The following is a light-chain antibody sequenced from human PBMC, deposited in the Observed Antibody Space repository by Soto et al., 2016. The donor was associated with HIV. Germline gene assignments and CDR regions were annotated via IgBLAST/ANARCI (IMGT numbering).Light chain of an antibody. J-gene: IGKJ5*01. CDR1: QSLLHSNGYEY. V-gene: IGKV2-28*01. CDR2: LGS. Sequence: IVMTQSPLSLPVTPGEPASISCRSNQSLLHSNGYEYLDWYLQKPGQSPQLLIYLGSNRASGVSDRFSGSGSGTDFTLKISRVEAEDVGVYYCMQALQTRVTFGQGTRLEIK. CDR3: MQALQTRVT.